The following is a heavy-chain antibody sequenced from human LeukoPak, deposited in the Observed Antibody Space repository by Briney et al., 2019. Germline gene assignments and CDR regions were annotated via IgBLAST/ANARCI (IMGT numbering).Heavy chain of an antibody. V-gene: IGHV4-4*02. J-gene: IGHJ6*03. Sequence: SETLSLTCAVSGGSISSSNWWSWVRQPPGKGLEWIGEIYHSGSTNYNPSLKSRVTISVDKSKNQFSLKLSSVTAADTAVYYCARGKPIYYYYYYMDVWGKGTTVTISS. CDR2: IYHSGST. CDR3: ARGKPIYYYYYYMDV. CDR1: GGSISSSNW. D-gene: IGHD3-10*01.